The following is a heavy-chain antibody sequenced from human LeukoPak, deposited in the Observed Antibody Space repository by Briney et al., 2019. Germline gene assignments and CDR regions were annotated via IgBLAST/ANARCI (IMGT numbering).Heavy chain of an antibody. CDR2: ISGSGGST. CDR3: AKKWGVGTTTLDYFDY. J-gene: IGHJ4*02. CDR1: GFTFSNYA. Sequence: GGSLRLSCAASGFTFSNYAMSWVRQAPGKGLEWVSGISGSGGSTYYADSVKGRFTISRDNSKNTLYLQMNSLSDEDTAVYYCAKKWGVGTTTLDYFDYWGQGTLVTVSS. D-gene: IGHD1-26*01. V-gene: IGHV3-23*01.